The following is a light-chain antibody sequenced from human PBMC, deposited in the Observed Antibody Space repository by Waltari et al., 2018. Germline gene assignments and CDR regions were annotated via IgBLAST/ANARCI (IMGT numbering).Light chain of an antibody. CDR3: QQYNNWPL. V-gene: IGKV3-15*01. Sequence: EIVMTQSPATLSVSPGERATLSCRASQSFSSDLAWYQQKPGQAPRLLIYATSVRATGVPARFSGSGSGTEFTLTISSLQSEDLAVYYCQQYNNWPLFGPGTKVEIK. CDR2: ATS. CDR1: QSFSSD. J-gene: IGKJ3*01.